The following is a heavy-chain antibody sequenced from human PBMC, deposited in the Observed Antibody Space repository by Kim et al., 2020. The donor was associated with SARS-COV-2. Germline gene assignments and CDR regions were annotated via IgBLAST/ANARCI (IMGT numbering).Heavy chain of an antibody. V-gene: IGHV1-18*01. CDR1: GYTFTSYG. CDR3: ARDTGGRRLNLIPGYGGNSPPPDDIDY. J-gene: IGHJ4*02. CDR2: ISAYNGNT. D-gene: IGHD3-16*01. Sequence: ASVKVSCKASGYTFTSYGISWVRQAPGQGLEWMGWISAYNGNTNYAQKLQGRVTMTTDTSTSTAYMELRSLRSDDTAVYYCARDTGGRRLNLIPGYGGNSPPPDDIDYWGQGTLVTVSS.